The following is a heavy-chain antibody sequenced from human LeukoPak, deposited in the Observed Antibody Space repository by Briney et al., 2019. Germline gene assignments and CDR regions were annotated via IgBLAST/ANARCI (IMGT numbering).Heavy chain of an antibody. D-gene: IGHD5-12*01. Sequence: NPSETLSLTCTVSGGSISSYYWSWIRQPVGKGLEWIGRIYTSGSTNYNPSLKSRVTMSVDTSKNQFSLKLSSVTAADTAVYYCARDSLYSGYDSLDYWGQGTLVTVSS. J-gene: IGHJ4*02. V-gene: IGHV4-4*07. CDR2: IYTSGST. CDR1: GGSISSYY. CDR3: ARDSLYSGYDSLDY.